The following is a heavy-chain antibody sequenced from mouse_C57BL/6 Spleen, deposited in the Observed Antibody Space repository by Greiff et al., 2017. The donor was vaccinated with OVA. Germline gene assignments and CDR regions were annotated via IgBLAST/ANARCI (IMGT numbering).Heavy chain of an antibody. D-gene: IGHD2-12*01. V-gene: IGHV1-12*01. CDR2: IYPGNGDP. CDR1: GYTFTSYN. J-gene: IGHJ4*01. CDR3: ARGALLYAIYY. Sequence: QVQLKQSGAELVRPGASVKMSCTASGYTFTSYNMPWVKQPPRQGLAWIGAIYPGNGDPSYNQKFKGKATLTVDKSSSTAYMQLSSLTSEDSAVYFCARGALLYAIYYWGQGTSVTASS.